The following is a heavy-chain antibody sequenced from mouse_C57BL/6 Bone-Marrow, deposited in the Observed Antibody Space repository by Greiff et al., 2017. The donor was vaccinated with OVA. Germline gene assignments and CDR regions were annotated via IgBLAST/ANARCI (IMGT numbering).Heavy chain of an antibody. CDR2: IYPGDGDT. V-gene: IGHV1-80*01. CDR3: ARWELGRFAY. Sequence: QVQLQQSGAELVKPGASVKISCKASGYAFSSYWMNWVKQRPGKGLEWIGQIYPGDGDTNYNGKFKGKATLTADKSSSTAYMELRSLTSEDSAVYYCARWELGRFAYWGQGTLVTVSA. J-gene: IGHJ3*01. CDR1: GYAFSSYW. D-gene: IGHD4-1*01.